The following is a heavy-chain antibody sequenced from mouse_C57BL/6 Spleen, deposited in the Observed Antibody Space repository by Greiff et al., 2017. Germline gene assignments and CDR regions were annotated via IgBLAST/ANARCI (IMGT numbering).Heavy chain of an antibody. D-gene: IGHD1-1*01. Sequence: SASAVDFSRYWMSWVRRAPGKGLEWIGEINPDSSTINYAPSLKDKFIISRDYAKNTLYLQMSKVRYEDTALYYCARPGDYYGSSLFAYWGQGTLVTVSA. CDR3: ARPGDYYGSSLFAY. CDR1: AVDFSRYW. V-gene: IGHV4-1*01. J-gene: IGHJ3*01. CDR2: INPDSSTI.